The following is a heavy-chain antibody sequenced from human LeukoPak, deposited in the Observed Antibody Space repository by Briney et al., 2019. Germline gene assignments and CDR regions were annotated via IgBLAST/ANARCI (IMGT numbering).Heavy chain of an antibody. D-gene: IGHD6-13*01. V-gene: IGHV3-64D*06. Sequence: GGSLRLSCSASGFTFSNYAIHWVRQAPGKGLDYVSVISSNGDSTYYADSVKGRFSISRDNSKSTLYLRMNSLRAEDTAVYYCVKQGPYTSSWYFEYWGLGTLVTVSS. J-gene: IGHJ4*02. CDR2: ISSNGDST. CDR1: GFTFSNYA. CDR3: VKQGPYTSSWYFEY.